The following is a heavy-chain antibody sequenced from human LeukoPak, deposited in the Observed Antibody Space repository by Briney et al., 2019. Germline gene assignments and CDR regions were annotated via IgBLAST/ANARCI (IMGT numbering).Heavy chain of an antibody. Sequence: GWSLRLSCAASGFTVSNAWMSWVRQAPGKGLECVGRIKSKTDGETTDYAAPVKGRFTISRDDSKNTLYLQMNSLKTEDTAVYYCTTVYSDSGGFYFNYCDYWGQGTLVTVST. V-gene: IGHV3-15*01. CDR2: IKSKTDGETT. CDR1: GFTVSNAW. J-gene: IGHJ4*02. D-gene: IGHD3-22*01. CDR3: TTVYSDSGGFYFNYCDY.